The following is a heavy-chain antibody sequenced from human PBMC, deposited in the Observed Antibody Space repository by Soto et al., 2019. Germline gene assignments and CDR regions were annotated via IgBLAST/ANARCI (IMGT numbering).Heavy chain of an antibody. V-gene: IGHV1-69*01. CDR2: IIPIIGPP. D-gene: IGHD2-15*01. Sequence: QVKLVQSGAEVKKPGSSVKVSSTATGVTFSSHAISWVRQAPGQGLEWMGGIIPIIGPPNYAQKFHGRVTITADESTNTAYMERSSLRSEDTAVYYCAKSLPTNRSSPDYYGLDVWGQGTTVTVSS. J-gene: IGHJ6*02. CDR3: AKSLPTNRSSPDYYGLDV. CDR1: GVTFSSHA.